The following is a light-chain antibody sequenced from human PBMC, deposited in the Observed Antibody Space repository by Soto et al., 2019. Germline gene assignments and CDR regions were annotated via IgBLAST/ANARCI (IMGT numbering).Light chain of an antibody. V-gene: IGKV1-39*01. CDR2: AAS. CDR3: QHFDNSPFT. Sequence: DIQMTQSPSSLSASVGDRVTITCRASQSISSYLNWYQQKPGKAPKLLIYAASSLQSGVPSRFSGSGSGTDFTLTITRLEPDDFAVYYCQHFDNSPFTFGPGTKVDI. J-gene: IGKJ3*01. CDR1: QSISSY.